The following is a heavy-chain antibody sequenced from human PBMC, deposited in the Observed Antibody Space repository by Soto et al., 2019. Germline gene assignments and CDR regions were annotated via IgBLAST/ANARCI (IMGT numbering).Heavy chain of an antibody. CDR2: IRQDGDEK. CDR1: GFTFSSYW. J-gene: IGHJ3*01. CDR3: ARVYCSDASCYSPDDAVDF. Sequence: VQLVESGGGLVQPGGSLRLSCGASGFTFSSYWMSWVRQAPGKGLEWVANIRQDGDEKYYVASVKGLFTISRDNAKNSLDLQMNSLRAEDPAVYYCARVYCSDASCYSPDDAVDFWGQGTMVSVSS. V-gene: IGHV3-7*01. D-gene: IGHD2-15*01.